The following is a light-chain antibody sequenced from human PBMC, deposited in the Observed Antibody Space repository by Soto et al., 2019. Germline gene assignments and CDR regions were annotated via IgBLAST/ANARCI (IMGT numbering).Light chain of an antibody. V-gene: IGLV3-21*02. J-gene: IGLJ2*01. CDR1: NIGSKS. Sequence: SYELTQPPSVSVAPGQTARFTCGGNNIGSKSVHWYQQKPGQAPVVVVYDDSDRPSGIPDRFSGSNSGNTATLTISRVEAGDEADYYCQVWDSSSDHVVFGGGTKVTVL. CDR2: DDS. CDR3: QVWDSSSDHVV.